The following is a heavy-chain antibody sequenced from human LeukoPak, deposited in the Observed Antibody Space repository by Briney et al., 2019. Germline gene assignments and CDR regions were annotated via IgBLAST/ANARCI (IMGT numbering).Heavy chain of an antibody. J-gene: IGHJ4*02. Sequence: GASLQISCEGSGYIFTSYWIGWVRQLPGKRLEWMGIIYPGDSVTRYSPSFQGHVTISADETISTAYLQWSSLKASDTAMYYCAGRSRGLRFLEWLSDDYWGQGTLVTVSS. CDR3: AGRSRGLRFLEWLSDDY. CDR2: IYPGDSVT. D-gene: IGHD3-3*01. CDR1: GYIFTSYW. V-gene: IGHV5-51*01.